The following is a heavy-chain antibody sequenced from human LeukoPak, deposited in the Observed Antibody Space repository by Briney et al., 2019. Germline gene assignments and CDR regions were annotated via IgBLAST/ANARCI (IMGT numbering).Heavy chain of an antibody. CDR2: IYHGGST. V-gene: IGHV4-38-2*01. Sequence: PSETLSLTCAVSGYSIRGDDYWGWIRQSPGKGLEWIGSIYHGGSTHYNPSLKSRVTISVDTSKNQFSLMLNSVTAADTAVYYCARNRSVTTTPGFDHWGQGTLVTVSS. CDR1: GYSIRGDDY. D-gene: IGHD4-17*01. J-gene: IGHJ4*02. CDR3: ARNRSVTTTPGFDH.